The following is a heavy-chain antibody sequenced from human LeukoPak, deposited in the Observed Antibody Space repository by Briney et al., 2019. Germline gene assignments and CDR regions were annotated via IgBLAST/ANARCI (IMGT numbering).Heavy chain of an antibody. CDR1: GGTFSSYA. CDR2: IIPILGTA. Sequence: SVKVSCKASGGTFSSYAISWVRQAPGQGLEWMGGIIPILGTANYAQKFQGRVTITADESTSTAYMELSSLRSEDTAVYYCARESEKYYDSSGPGYGMDVWGQGTTVTVSS. D-gene: IGHD3-22*01. CDR3: ARESEKYYDSSGPGYGMDV. J-gene: IGHJ6*02. V-gene: IGHV1-69*13.